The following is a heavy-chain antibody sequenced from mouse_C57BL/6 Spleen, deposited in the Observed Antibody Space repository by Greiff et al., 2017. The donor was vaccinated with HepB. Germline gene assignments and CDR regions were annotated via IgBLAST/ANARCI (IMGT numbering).Heavy chain of an antibody. CDR1: GYTFTSYT. Sequence: VQLQQSGAELARPGASVKMSCKASGYTFTSYTMHWVKQRPGQGLEWIGYINPSSGYTKYNQKFKDKATLTADKSSSTAYMQRSSLTSEDSAVYYCARHYGSSYPFDYWGQGTTLTVSS. D-gene: IGHD1-1*01. CDR3: ARHYGSSYPFDY. CDR2: INPSSGYT. V-gene: IGHV1-4*01. J-gene: IGHJ2*01.